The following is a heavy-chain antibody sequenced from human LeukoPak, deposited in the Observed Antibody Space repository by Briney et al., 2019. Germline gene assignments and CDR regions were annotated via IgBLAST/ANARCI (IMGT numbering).Heavy chain of an antibody. V-gene: IGHV4-39*01. J-gene: IGHJ5*02. Sequence: SETLSLTCTVSGGSISSSSYYWGWIRQPPGKGLEWIGSIYYSGSTYYNPSLKSRVTISVDTSKNQFSLKLSSVTAANTAVYYCARRPKTYYDSSGYYHWGQGTLVTVSS. CDR2: IYYSGST. D-gene: IGHD3-22*01. CDR1: GGSISSSSYY. CDR3: ARRPKTYYDSSGYYH.